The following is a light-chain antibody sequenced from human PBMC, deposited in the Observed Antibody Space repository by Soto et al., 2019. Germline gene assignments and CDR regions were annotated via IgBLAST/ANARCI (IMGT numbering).Light chain of an antibody. CDR2: DAS. Sequence: DIQMTQSPSTLSADAGDRVIITCRASQSVSKWLAWYQQKPGKAPTLLMYDASNLQGGVPFRFSGSGSGTEFTLTIIDLQPDDFATYYCQQYKSPPWTFGQGTKVDIK. V-gene: IGKV1-5*01. CDR1: QSVSKW. J-gene: IGKJ1*01. CDR3: QQYKSPPWT.